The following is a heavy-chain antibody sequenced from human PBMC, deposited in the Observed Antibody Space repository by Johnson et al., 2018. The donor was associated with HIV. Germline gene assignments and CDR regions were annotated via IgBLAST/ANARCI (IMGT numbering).Heavy chain of an antibody. J-gene: IGHJ3*02. D-gene: IGHD1-1*01. V-gene: IGHV3-30-3*01. Sequence: QMLLVESGVGVVQPGRSLRLSCAASGFTFSSYAMHWVRQAPGKGLEWVAVISYDGSNKYYADSVKGRFTISRDNSKNTLYLQMNSLRAEDTAVYYCARFPPGERDDAFDIWGQGTMVTVSS. CDR3: ARFPPGERDDAFDI. CDR1: GFTFSSYA. CDR2: ISYDGSNK.